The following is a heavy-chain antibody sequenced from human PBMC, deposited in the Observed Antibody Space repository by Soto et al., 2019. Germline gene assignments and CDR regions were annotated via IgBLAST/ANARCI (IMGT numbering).Heavy chain of an antibody. D-gene: IGHD6-19*01. CDR1: GFTVGSYY. CDR3: ARSPPDSSGWFSQPFGY. CDR2: IYADGTT. J-gene: IGHJ4*02. V-gene: IGHV3-66*01. Sequence: GGSLRLSCAASGFTVGSYYMNWVRQTPGKGLEWVSVIYADGTTYYADSVKGRFTISRDTSRNMLYFQMNSLRTEDTAVYYCARSPPDSSGWFSQPFGYWGQGTLVTVSS.